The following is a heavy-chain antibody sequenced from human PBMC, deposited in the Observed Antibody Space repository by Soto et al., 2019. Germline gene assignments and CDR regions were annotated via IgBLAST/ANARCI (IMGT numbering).Heavy chain of an antibody. V-gene: IGHV3-72*01. J-gene: IGHJ4*02. CDR3: ASLGITMVRGVITDGVDY. D-gene: IGHD3-10*01. Sequence: GGSLRLSCAASGFTFSDHYMDWVRQAPGKGLEWVGRTRNKANSYTTEYAASVKGRFTISRDDSKNSLYLQMNSLKTEDTAVYYCASLGITMVRGVITDGVDYWGQGTLVTVSS. CDR1: GFTFSDHY. CDR2: TRNKANSYTT.